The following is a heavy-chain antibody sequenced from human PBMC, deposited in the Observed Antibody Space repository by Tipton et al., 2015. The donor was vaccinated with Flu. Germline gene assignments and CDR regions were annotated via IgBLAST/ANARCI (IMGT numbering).Heavy chain of an antibody. CDR3: ARWTSALEAFDI. V-gene: IGHV4-39*01. CDR2: IYYSGST. J-gene: IGHJ3*02. Sequence: TLSLTCTVSGGSISSSNYYWGWIRQPPGKGLEWIGSIYYSGSTYYNPSLKSRVTISVDTSKNQFSLRLSSVTAADTAVYYCARWTSALEAFDIWGRGTMVTVSS. CDR1: GGSISSSNYY. D-gene: IGHD3-3*01.